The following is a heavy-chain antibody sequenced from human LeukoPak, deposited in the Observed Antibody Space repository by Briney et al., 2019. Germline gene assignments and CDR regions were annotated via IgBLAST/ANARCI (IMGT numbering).Heavy chain of an antibody. V-gene: IGHV4-34*01. CDR1: GGSFSGYY. CDR2: INHSGST. D-gene: IGHD1-26*01. Sequence: SETLSLTCAVHGGSFSGYYWSWIRQPPGKGLEWIGEINHSGSTNYNPSLKSRVTISVDTSKNQFSLKLTSVTAADTAVYYCARGDVGTTAVPFDPWGQGTLVTVSS. CDR3: ARGDVGTTAVPFDP. J-gene: IGHJ5*02.